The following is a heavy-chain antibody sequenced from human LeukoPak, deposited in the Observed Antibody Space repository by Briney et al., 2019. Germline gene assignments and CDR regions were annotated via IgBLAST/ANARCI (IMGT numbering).Heavy chain of an antibody. V-gene: IGHV4-34*01. D-gene: IGHD3-9*01. CDR3: ARGSDILTGYYRT. CDR1: GGSFSGYY. Sequence: PSETLSLTCAVYGGSFSGYYWSWIRQPPGKGLEWIGEINHSGSTNYNPSLKSRVTISVDTSKNPFSLKLSSVTAADTAVYYCARGSDILTGYYRTWGQGTLVTVSS. J-gene: IGHJ5*02. CDR2: INHSGST.